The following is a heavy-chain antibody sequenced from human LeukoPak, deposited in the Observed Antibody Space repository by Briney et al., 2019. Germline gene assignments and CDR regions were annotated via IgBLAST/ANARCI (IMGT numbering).Heavy chain of an antibody. CDR1: GGSFSGYY. J-gene: IGHJ5*02. CDR3: ARGHVTIFGVVILTDNWFDP. V-gene: IGHV4-34*01. D-gene: IGHD3-3*01. CDR2: INHSGST. Sequence: SETLSLTCAVYGGSFSGYYWSWIRQPPGKGLEWIGEINHSGSTNYNPSLKSRVTISVDTSKNQFSLKLSSVTAADTAVYYYARGHVTIFGVVILTDNWFDPWGQGTLVTVSS.